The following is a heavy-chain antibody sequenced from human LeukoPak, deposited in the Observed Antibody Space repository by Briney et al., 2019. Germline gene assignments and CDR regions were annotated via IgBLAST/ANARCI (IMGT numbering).Heavy chain of an antibody. J-gene: IGHJ4*02. V-gene: IGHV3-7*03. D-gene: IGHD2-15*01. Sequence: GGSLRLSCAASGFTFSTYEMNWVRQAPGKGLEWMASIKHDGTEKFYVDSVKGRFTISKDNSKNSLYLQMNSLRAEDTAVYYCAREDRSCYYYWGQGTLVTVSS. CDR2: IKHDGTEK. CDR3: AREDRSCYYY. CDR1: GFTFSTYE.